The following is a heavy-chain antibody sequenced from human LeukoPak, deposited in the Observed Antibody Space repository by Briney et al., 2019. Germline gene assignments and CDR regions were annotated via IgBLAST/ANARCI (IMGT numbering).Heavy chain of an antibody. D-gene: IGHD3-10*01. V-gene: IGHV3-21*01. CDR2: ISSSSSYI. CDR1: GFTFSSYS. CDR3: ARAVTYFYGSVTYDWFDP. Sequence: GGSLRLSCAASGFTFSSYSMNWVRQAPGKELEWVSSISSSSSYIYYADSVKGRFTISRDNAKNTLYLQMNSLRAEDTAIYYCARAVTYFYGSVTYDWFDPWGQGTLVTVSS. J-gene: IGHJ5*02.